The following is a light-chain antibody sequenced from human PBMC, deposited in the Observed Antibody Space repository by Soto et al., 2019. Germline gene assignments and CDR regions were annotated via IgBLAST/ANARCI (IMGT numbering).Light chain of an antibody. CDR2: DAS. CDR3: QQYNSYSRT. J-gene: IGKJ1*01. CDR1: QSISIW. V-gene: IGKV1-5*01. Sequence: DIQMTQSPSTLSASGGDRVTITCRASQSISIWLAWYQQKPGQAPKLLIYDASSLESGVPSRFSGSGSGTEFTLTISSLQPDDFATYYCQQYNSYSRTFGQGTKVDIK.